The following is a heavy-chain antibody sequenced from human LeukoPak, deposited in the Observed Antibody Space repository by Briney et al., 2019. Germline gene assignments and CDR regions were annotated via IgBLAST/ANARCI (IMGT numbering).Heavy chain of an antibody. CDR3: ARGSSIPY. V-gene: IGHV3-48*04. J-gene: IGHJ4*02. Sequence: GGSLRLSCAASGFTFSSYAMSWVRQAPGKGLEWVSYISGSSGIIDYADSVRGRFTISRDNAKNSLYLQMNSLRAEDTAVYYCARGSSIPYWGQGTLVTVSS. CDR1: GFTFSSYA. CDR2: ISGSSGII. D-gene: IGHD2-2*02.